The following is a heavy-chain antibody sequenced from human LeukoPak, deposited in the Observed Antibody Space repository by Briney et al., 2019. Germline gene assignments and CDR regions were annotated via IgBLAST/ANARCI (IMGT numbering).Heavy chain of an antibody. D-gene: IGHD1-26*01. Sequence: GGSLRLSCAASGFTFSRNSMNWVRQAPGKGLEWVSSISSSTSYIYYADSVKGRFTISRDNAKNSLYLQMNSLRAEDTAVYYCARAGGSYYFDYWGQGTLDTVSS. CDR3: ARAGGSYYFDY. CDR1: GFTFSRNS. J-gene: IGHJ4*02. V-gene: IGHV3-21*01. CDR2: ISSSTSYI.